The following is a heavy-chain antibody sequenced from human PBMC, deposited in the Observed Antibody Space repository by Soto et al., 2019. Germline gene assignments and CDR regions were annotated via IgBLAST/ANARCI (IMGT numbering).Heavy chain of an antibody. CDR3: ATDRDFGDIYIVVATNAFDI. CDR1: GYTLTELS. D-gene: IGHD1-26*01. Sequence: QVQLVQSGAEVKKPGASVKVSCKVSGYTLTELSMHWVRQAPGKGLEWMGGFDPEDGESIYAQKFQGRVTMTEDTSTDTAYMELSSLRSEDTAVYYCATDRDFGDIYIVVATNAFDIWGQGTMVTVSS. J-gene: IGHJ3*02. CDR2: FDPEDGES. V-gene: IGHV1-24*01.